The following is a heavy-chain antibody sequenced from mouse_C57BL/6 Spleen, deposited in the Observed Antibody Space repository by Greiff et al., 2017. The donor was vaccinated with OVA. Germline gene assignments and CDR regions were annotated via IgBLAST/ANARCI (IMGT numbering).Heavy chain of an antibody. V-gene: IGHV1-26*01. Sequence: VQLQQSGPELVKPGASVKISCKASGYTFTDYYMNWVKQSHGKSLEWIGDINPNNGGTSYNQKFKGKATLTVDKSSSTAYMELRSLTSEDSAVYYCARFHRYFDDWGQGTTLTVSS. CDR1: GYTFTDYY. CDR3: ARFHRYFDD. CDR2: INPNNGGT. J-gene: IGHJ2*01.